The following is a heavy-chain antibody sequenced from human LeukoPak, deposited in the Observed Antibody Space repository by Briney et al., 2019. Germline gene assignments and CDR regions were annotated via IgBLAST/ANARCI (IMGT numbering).Heavy chain of an antibody. Sequence: SETLSLTCSVSGGSISGYYWTWIQQPAGKGLEWIGRVYTSGSTHYNPSLKTRLTMSVVTSKNQFSLKLSSVTAADTAVYYCARLITGTTTAFDIWGQGTMVTVSS. D-gene: IGHD1-7*01. CDR2: VYTSGST. J-gene: IGHJ3*02. CDR3: ARLITGTTTAFDI. V-gene: IGHV4-4*07. CDR1: GGSISGYY.